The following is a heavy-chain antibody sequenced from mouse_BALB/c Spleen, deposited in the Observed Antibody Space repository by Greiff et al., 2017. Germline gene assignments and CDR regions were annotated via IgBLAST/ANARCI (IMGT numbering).Heavy chain of an antibody. Sequence: LQQPGSELVRPGASVKLSCKASGYTFTSYRMHWVKQRHGQGLEWIGNIYPGSGSTNYDEKFKSKGTLTVDTSSSTAYMHLSSLTSEDSAVYYCTRGEYDGYFDYWGQGTTLTVSS. V-gene: IGHV1S22*01. D-gene: IGHD2-3*01. CDR3: TRGEYDGYFDY. J-gene: IGHJ2*01. CDR1: GYTFTSYR. CDR2: IYPGSGST.